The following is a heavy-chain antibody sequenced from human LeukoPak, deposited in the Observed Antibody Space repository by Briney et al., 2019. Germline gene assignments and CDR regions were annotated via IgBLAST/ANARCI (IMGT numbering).Heavy chain of an antibody. Sequence: GGSLRLSCAASGFTFSSYSMNWVRQAPGKGLEWVSYISSSSSTIYYTDSVKGRFTISRDKAKNSLYLQMNSLRAEDTAVYYCAKDFSMGGFDYWGQGTLVTVSS. CDR3: AKDFSMGGFDY. CDR2: ISSSSSTI. D-gene: IGHD2/OR15-2a*01. V-gene: IGHV3-48*01. J-gene: IGHJ4*02. CDR1: GFTFSSYS.